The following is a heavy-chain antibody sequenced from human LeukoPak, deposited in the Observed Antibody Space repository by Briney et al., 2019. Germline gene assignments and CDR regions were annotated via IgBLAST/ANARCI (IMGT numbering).Heavy chain of an antibody. J-gene: IGHJ4*02. CDR1: GYTFTSYG. CDR2: ISAYNGNT. CDR3: ARDSGRVLWFGETFGY. D-gene: IGHD3-10*01. V-gene: IGHV1-18*01. Sequence: ASVKVSCKASGYTFTSYGISWVRQAPGQGLEWMGWISAYNGNTNYAQKLQGRVTMTTDTSTSTAYMELRSLRSDDTAVYYCARDSGRVLWFGETFGYWGQGTLVTVSS.